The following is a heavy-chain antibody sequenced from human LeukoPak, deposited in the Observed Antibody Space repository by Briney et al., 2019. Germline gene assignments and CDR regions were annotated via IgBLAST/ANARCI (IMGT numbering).Heavy chain of an antibody. CDR2: IYYSGST. CDR3: AREEAGTDY. Sequence: SETLSLTCTVSGGSISSYYWSWIRQPPGQGLEWIGYIYYSGSTNYNPSLKSRATISVDTCKNQFSLKLSSVTAADTAVYYCAREEAGTDYWGQGNLGTVSS. CDR1: GGSISSYY. D-gene: IGHD6-19*01. J-gene: IGHJ4*02. V-gene: IGHV4-59*01.